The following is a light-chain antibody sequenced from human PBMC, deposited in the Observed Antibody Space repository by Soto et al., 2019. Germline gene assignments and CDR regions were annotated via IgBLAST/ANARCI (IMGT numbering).Light chain of an antibody. V-gene: IGLV2-14*03. CDR1: SSDVGSLHY. Sequence: QSVLTQPASVSGSPGQSITISGTGTSSDVGSLHYVSWYQHHPGKEPKLIIFDVSTRPSGVSIRFSGSKSGNTASLTISGLQAEDEADYYCSSYTSTRTVYVFGTGTKLTVL. CDR2: DVS. CDR3: SSYTSTRTVYV. J-gene: IGLJ1*01.